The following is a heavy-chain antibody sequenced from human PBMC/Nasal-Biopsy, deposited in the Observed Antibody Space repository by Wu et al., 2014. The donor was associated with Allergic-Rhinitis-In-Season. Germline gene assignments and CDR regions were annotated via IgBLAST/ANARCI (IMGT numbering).Heavy chain of an antibody. V-gene: IGHV6-1*01. J-gene: IGHJ6*03. CDR2: TYYRSEWYS. CDR1: GDSVSSNSAA. Sequence: AISGDSVSSNSAAWNWIRQSHSRGLEWLGRTYYRSEWYSDYAVYVKSRITIKPDTSKNQISLQLNSVSPEDTAVYYCARESHIVVVVAATQFYYYYYMDVWGKGTTVTVSS. D-gene: IGHD2-15*01. CDR3: ARESHIVVVVAATQFYYYYYMDV.